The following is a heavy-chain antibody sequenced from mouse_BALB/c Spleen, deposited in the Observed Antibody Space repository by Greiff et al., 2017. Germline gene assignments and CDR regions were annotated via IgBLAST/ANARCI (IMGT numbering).Heavy chain of an antibody. CDR1: GFSLTSYD. D-gene: IGHD1-1*01. V-gene: IGHV2-9-2*01. CDR3: VRELRGFAY. CDR2: IWTGGGT. Sequence: VQLVESGPGLVAPSQSLSITCTVSGFSLTSYDISWIRQPPGKGLEWLGVIWTGGGTNYNSAFMSRLSISKDNSKSQVFLKMNSLQTDDTAIYYCVRELRGFAYWGQGTLVTVSA. J-gene: IGHJ3*01.